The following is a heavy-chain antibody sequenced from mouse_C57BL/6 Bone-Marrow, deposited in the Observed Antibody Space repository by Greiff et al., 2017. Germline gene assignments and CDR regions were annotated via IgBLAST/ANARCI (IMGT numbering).Heavy chain of an antibody. CDR3: GRKVYYFGSNYHYFDL. CDR2: IYPRSGNT. J-gene: IGHJ2*01. Sequence: LQESGAELARPGASVKLSCKASGYTFTSYGISWVKQRTGQGLEWIGEIYPRSGNTYYNEKFKGKATLTADKSSSTAYMELRSLTSEDSAVYFLGRKVYYFGSNYHYFDLWGPGTTLTVSS. CDR1: GYTFTSYG. V-gene: IGHV1-81*01. D-gene: IGHD1-1*01.